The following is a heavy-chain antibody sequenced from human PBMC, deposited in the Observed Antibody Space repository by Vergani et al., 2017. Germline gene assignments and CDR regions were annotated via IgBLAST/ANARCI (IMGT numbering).Heavy chain of an antibody. Sequence: QVQLQQWGAGLLKPSETLSLTCAVYGGSFSGYYWSWIRQSPGKGLEWIGEINHSGRTNYNPSLKSRVTISVDTSKNQFSLKLNSVTAADTAVYYCSRGDIAVVPAAILVGQFLDFWGQGALVTVSS. CDR2: INHSGRT. D-gene: IGHD2-2*01. CDR3: SRGDIAVVPAAILVGQFLDF. CDR1: GGSFSGYY. V-gene: IGHV4-34*01. J-gene: IGHJ4*02.